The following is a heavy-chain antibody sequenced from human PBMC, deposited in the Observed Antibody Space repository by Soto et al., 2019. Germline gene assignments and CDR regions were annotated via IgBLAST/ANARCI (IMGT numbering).Heavy chain of an antibody. V-gene: IGHV4-4*02. CDR2: IYHSGST. CDR3: ARDDSSGWYREYYFDY. CDR1: GGSISSSNW. Sequence: QVQLQESGPGLVKPSGTLSLTCAVSGGSISSSNWWSWVRQPPGKGLEWIGEIYHSGSTNYNPSLKSRVTISVDKSQNQFSLKLSSVTAADTAVYYCARDDSSGWYREYYFDYWGQGTLVTVSS. D-gene: IGHD6-19*01. J-gene: IGHJ4*02.